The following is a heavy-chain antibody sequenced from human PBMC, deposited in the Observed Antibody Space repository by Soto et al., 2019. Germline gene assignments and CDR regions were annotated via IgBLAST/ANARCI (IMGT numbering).Heavy chain of an antibody. V-gene: IGHV2-5*02. CDR3: AHSSRAAAGSGWFDP. J-gene: IGHJ5*02. CDR2: IYWDDDK. CDR1: GFSLSTSGVG. Sequence: QITLKESGPTLVKPTQTLTLTCTFSGFSLSTSGVGVGWIRQPPGKALEWLALIYWDDDKRYSPSLKSRLTIXTDXSXIQVVLTMTNMDPVDTATYYWAHSSRAAAGSGWFDPWGQGTLVTVSS. D-gene: IGHD6-13*01.